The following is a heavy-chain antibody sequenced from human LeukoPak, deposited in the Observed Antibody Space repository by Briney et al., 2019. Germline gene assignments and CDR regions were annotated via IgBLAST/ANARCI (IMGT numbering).Heavy chain of an antibody. D-gene: IGHD6-6*01. CDR2: IYTSGST. J-gene: IGHJ4*02. CDR3: ARLRPYCSSSGDTFDY. V-gene: IGHV4-4*09. Sequence: PGTLCLSSEVSGGSVSSCDRSWIRQPPGKGQEWIGYIYTSGSTNYNPSLKSRVTISVDTSKNQFSLKLSSVTAADTAVYYCARLRPYCSSSGDTFDYWGQGTLVTVSS. CDR1: GGSVSSCD.